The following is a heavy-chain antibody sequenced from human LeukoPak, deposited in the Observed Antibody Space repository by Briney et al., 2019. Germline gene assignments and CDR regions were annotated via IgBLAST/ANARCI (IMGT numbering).Heavy chain of an antibody. CDR3: ARGPKSLYGSGSYLYY. CDR1: GYTFTGYY. J-gene: IGHJ4*02. D-gene: IGHD3-10*01. Sequence: ASVKVSCKASGYTFTGYYMHWVRQAPGQGLEWMGWINPNSGGTNYAQKFQGRVTMTRGTSISTAYMELSRLRSDDTAMYYCARGPKSLYGSGSYLYYWGQGTLVTVSS. V-gene: IGHV1-2*02. CDR2: INPNSGGT.